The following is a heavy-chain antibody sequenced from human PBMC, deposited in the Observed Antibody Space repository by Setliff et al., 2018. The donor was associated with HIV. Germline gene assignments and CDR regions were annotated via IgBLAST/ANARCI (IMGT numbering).Heavy chain of an antibody. J-gene: IGHJ4*02. CDR1: GYTFTSYY. CDR3: ARDPYGYCTTTTCYVPGY. Sequence: ASVKVSCKASGYTFTSYYMHWVRQAPGQGLEWMGIINPSGGTISYAQKFQGRVTITADESTSTAYMELSSLRSEDTAIYYCARDPYGYCTTTTCYVPGYWGQGTLVTVSS. D-gene: IGHD2-2*03. CDR2: INPSGGTI. V-gene: IGHV1-46*01.